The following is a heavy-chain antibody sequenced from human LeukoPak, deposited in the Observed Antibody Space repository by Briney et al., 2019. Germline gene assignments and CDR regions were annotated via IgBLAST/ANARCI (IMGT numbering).Heavy chain of an antibody. CDR3: ARHEQWLGSLDP. J-gene: IGHJ5*02. CDR2: IYYSGST. D-gene: IGHD6-19*01. CDR1: GGSISSPSYY. Sequence: SETLSLTCTVSGGSISSPSYYWGWIRQPPGKGLEWIGSIYYSGSTYYNPSLKTRVTISLDTSKNQFSLKLSSVTAADTAVYYCARHEQWLGSLDPWGQGTLVTVSS. V-gene: IGHV4-39*01.